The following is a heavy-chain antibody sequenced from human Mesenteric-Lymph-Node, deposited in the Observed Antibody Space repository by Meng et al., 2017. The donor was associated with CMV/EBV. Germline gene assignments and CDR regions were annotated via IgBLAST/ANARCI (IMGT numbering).Heavy chain of an antibody. CDR1: GFTFRSYV. V-gene: IGHV3-23*01. D-gene: IGHD3-22*01. J-gene: IGHJ6*02. Sequence: GGSLRLSCAVTGFTFRSYVMSWVRQAPGKGLEWVSGISGSGGSTYYADSVKGRFTISRDNSKNTLYLQMNNLRAEDTAVYYCARDSSSGYYYGMDVWGQGTTVTVSS. CDR2: ISGSGGST. CDR3: ARDSSSGYYYGMDV.